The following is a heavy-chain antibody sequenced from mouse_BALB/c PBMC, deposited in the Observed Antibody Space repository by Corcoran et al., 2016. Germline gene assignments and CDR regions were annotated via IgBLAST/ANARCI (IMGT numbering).Heavy chain of an antibody. J-gene: IGHJ2*01. CDR2: IYWDDEK. CDR1: GFSLSTSGMG. V-gene: IGHV8-12*01. Sequence: QVTLKESGPGILQPSQTLSLTCSFSGFSLSTSGMGVSWIRQPSGKGLEWLAHIYWDDEKRYNPSLKSRLKISKDTSSNQVFLKITSVDTADTATYYCARRGYGSSYFDYWGQGTTLTVSS. CDR3: ARRGYGSSYFDY. D-gene: IGHD1-1*01.